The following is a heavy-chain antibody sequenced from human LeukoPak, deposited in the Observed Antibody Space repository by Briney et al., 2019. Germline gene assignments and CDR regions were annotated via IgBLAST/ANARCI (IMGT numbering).Heavy chain of an antibody. CDR2: INTDGSRT. CDR3: AKHFTGYDDS. D-gene: IGHD3-9*01. Sequence: GGSLRLSCAASGFTFSSYWFHWVRQVPGKGLVWVSRINTDGSRTEYADSVKGRFTISRDNAKHTLYLQMDSLSAEDTAVYYCAKHFTGYDDSWGQGTPVTVSS. CDR1: GFTFSSYW. V-gene: IGHV3-74*03. J-gene: IGHJ4*02.